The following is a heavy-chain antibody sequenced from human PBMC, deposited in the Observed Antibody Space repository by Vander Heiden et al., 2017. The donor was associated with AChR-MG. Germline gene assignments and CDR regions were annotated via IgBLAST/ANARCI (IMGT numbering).Heavy chain of an antibody. D-gene: IGHD5-18*01. V-gene: IGHV3-23*01. CDR3: AKDGMAAAMGF. CDR1: GFTFSTFA. J-gene: IGHJ4*02. Sequence: EVQLLESGGGLVQPGGSPRLSCVGAGFTFSTFAMSWVRQAPGKGLEWVSTMSGSGATIYYADSVKGRFTISRDNSKNTLYLQMNSLRAEDTAKYYCAKDGMAAAMGFWGQGTLVTVSS. CDR2: MSGSGATI.